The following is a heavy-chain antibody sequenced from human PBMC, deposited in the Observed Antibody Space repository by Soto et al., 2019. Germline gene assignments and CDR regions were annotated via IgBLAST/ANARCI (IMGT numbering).Heavy chain of an antibody. Sequence: QVQLVQSGAEVRKPGSSVRVSCKASGGSFNRHTISWVRQAPGQGLEWMGGILPIFGTANHAQKFQGRVTIIADESTSTVYMELSSLRSDDTAIYYCARGWGYDSTDYYYAYWGQGPLVIVS. D-gene: IGHD3-22*01. J-gene: IGHJ4*02. V-gene: IGHV1-69*01. CDR2: ILPIFGTA. CDR3: ARGWGYDSTDYYYAY. CDR1: GGSFNRHT.